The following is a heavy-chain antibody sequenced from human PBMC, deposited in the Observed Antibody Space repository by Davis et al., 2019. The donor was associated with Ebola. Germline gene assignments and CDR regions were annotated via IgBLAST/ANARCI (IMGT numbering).Heavy chain of an antibody. CDR1: GDSISNYH. Sequence: MPSETLSLTCTVSGDSISNYHWSWIRQPPGKGLEWIGYIYYSGSTYYNPSLKSRVTISVDTPKNQFSLKLSSVTAADTAVYYCATHMTTVTTGWFDPWGQGTLVTVSS. CDR2: IYYSGST. D-gene: IGHD4-17*01. CDR3: ATHMTTVTTGWFDP. V-gene: IGHV4-59*06. J-gene: IGHJ5*02.